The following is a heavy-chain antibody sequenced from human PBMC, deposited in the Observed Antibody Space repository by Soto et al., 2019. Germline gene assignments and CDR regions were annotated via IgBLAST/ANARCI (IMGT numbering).Heavy chain of an antibody. CDR2: IYYSGST. D-gene: IGHD2-15*01. Sequence: QVQLQESGPGLVKPSENLSLTCTVSGGSISSYYWSWIRQPPGKGLEWIGYIYYSGSTNYNPSLKRRVTISVDTSKNQFSLKLSSVTAADTAVYYCARRYGGTFDYWGQGTLVTVSS. CDR3: ARRYGGTFDY. J-gene: IGHJ4*02. CDR1: GGSISSYY. V-gene: IGHV4-59*08.